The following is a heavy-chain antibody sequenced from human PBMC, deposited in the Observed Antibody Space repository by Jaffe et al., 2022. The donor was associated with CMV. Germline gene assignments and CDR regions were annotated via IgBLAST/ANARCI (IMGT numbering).Heavy chain of an antibody. V-gene: IGHV3-23*04. D-gene: IGHD1-1*01. J-gene: IGHJ4*02. Sequence: EVQLVESGGGLVQPGGSLRLSCAASGFTFSNYAMTWVRQAPGRGLEWVSSIGGRGDVAYYTDSVKGRFIISRDNSRNMLYLQMNSLRVDDTAIYYCAKLRVAAGTDYWGQGTLVPVSS. CDR1: GFTFSNYA. CDR3: AKLRVAAGTDY. CDR2: IGGRGDVA.